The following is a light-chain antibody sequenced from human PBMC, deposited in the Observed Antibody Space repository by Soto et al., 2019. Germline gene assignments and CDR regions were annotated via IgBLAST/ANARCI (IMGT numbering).Light chain of an antibody. CDR2: KAS. CDR1: QTISSL. J-gene: IGKJ1*01. V-gene: IGKV1-5*03. Sequence: MPQSPATLSGSLGDRFTITCRAGQTISSLLAWYQQKPGKAPKLLIYKASTLKSGVPSRFSGSGSGTEFTLTISSLQPDDFATYYCQHYNSYSEAFGQGTKVDNK. CDR3: QHYNSYSEA.